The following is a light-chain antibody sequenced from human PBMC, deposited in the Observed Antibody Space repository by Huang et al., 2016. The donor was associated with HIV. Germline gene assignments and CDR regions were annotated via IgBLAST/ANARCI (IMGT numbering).Light chain of an antibody. J-gene: IGKJ3*01. Sequence: EIVLTQSPGTLSLSPGERATLSCRAIQSVGISLAWYQQKPGPAPRLLIYGASTLVTGIPDRFSGGVSGTDFTLSISRLEPEDFAVYYCQQYERPPDTFGPGTKVNIK. CDR3: QQYERPPDT. CDR2: GAS. V-gene: IGKV3-20*01. CDR1: QSVGIS.